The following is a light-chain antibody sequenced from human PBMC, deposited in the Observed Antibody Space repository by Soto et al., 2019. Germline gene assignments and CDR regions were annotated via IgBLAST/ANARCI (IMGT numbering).Light chain of an antibody. Sequence: DIQMTQYPSSLSASVGDRVTITCRASQDISVYLAWYQQKPWKVPKLLSYSASTLQSGVPSRFSGSGSGTDFTLTISSLQPEDVATYFCQKFNTAPLTFGQGTRLEIK. CDR3: QKFNTAPLT. V-gene: IGKV1-27*01. CDR2: SAS. CDR1: QDISVY. J-gene: IGKJ5*01.